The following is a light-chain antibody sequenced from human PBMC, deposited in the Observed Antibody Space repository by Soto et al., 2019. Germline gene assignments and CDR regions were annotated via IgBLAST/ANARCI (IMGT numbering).Light chain of an antibody. V-gene: IGLV2-14*01. CDR1: SSDVGGYNY. Sequence: QSVLTQPASVSGSPGRSITISCTGTSSDVGGYNYVSWYQQHPDKAPKLVIYNVSNRPSGVSDRFSGSKSGNTASLIISGLQAEDEADYYCSSYTSISTVVFGGGTKLTVL. J-gene: IGLJ2*01. CDR3: SSYTSISTVV. CDR2: NVS.